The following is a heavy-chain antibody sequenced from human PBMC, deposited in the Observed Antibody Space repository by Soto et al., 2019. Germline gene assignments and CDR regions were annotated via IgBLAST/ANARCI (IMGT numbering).Heavy chain of an antibody. J-gene: IGHJ4*02. CDR3: AQSLYNDHGGPNDH. CDR2: FSFYGRRDNT. D-gene: IGHD1-1*01. V-gene: IGHV3-23*01. Sequence: EVQLLESGGGLVQPGGSLRLSCVGSGFTFSSYDMTWVRQAPGTGLEWVSSFSFYGRRDNTYYADSVKGRFTISRDNSRNTVYLQMDNLRVEDTAVYYCAQSLYNDHGGPNDHWGQGTLVTVSS. CDR1: GFTFSSYD.